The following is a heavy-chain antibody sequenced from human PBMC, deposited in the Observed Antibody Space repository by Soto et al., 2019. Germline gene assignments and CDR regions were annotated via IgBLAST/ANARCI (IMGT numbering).Heavy chain of an antibody. CDR2: INHSGST. V-gene: IGHV4-34*01. J-gene: IGHJ4*02. CDR3: ARVRYSSSSRNFDY. CDR1: GGSFSGYY. D-gene: IGHD6-6*01. Sequence: PSETLSLTCAVYGGSFSGYYWSWIRQPPGKGLEWIGEINHSGSTNYNPSLKSRVTISVDTSKNHFFLKLSSVTAADTAVYYCARVRYSSSSRNFDYWGQGTLVTVSS.